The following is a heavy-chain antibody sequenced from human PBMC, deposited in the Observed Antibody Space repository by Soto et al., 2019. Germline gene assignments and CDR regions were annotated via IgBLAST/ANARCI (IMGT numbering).Heavy chain of an antibody. D-gene: IGHD6-13*01. Sequence: QVQLVESGGGVVQPGRSLRLSCAASGFTFSSYGMHWVRQAPGKGLEWVAVISYDGSNKYYADSVKGRFTISRDNSKNTLYLQMNSLRAEDTAVYYCAKVKGRRAAAGRAPYYMDVWGKGTTVTVSS. CDR1: GFTFSSYG. CDR2: ISYDGSNK. CDR3: AKVKGRRAAAGRAPYYMDV. J-gene: IGHJ6*03. V-gene: IGHV3-30*18.